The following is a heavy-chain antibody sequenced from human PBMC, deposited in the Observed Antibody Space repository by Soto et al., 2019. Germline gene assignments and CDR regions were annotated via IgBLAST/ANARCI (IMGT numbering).Heavy chain of an antibody. CDR2: ISPKSNYK. Sequence: GGSLRLSCEVSGFTFSDFYMSWIHQSPGKGLEWLSYISPKSNYKQYAESVKGRHTISGDNAKNSLSLQMNSLRVEDTAVYYCVRGGGGGQFDSWGQGTLVTVSS. CDR3: VRGGGGGQFDS. J-gene: IGHJ4*02. CDR1: GFTFSDFY. D-gene: IGHD2-15*01. V-gene: IGHV3-11*06.